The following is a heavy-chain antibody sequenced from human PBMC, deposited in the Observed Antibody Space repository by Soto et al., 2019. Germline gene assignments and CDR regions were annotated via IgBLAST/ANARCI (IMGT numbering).Heavy chain of an antibody. J-gene: IGHJ5*02. V-gene: IGHV3-33*01. Sequence: GGSLRLSCAASGFTFSSYGMHWVRQAPGKGLEWVAVIWYDGSNKYYADSVKGRFTISRDNSKNTLYLQMNSLRAEDTAVYYCARDLLLPQILGYCSGGSCYSGCWFDPWGQGTLVTVSS. CDR1: GFTFSSYG. CDR2: IWYDGSNK. CDR3: ARDLLLPQILGYCSGGSCYSGCWFDP. D-gene: IGHD2-15*01.